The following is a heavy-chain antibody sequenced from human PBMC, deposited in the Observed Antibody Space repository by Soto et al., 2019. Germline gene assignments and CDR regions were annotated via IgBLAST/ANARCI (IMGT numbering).Heavy chain of an antibody. V-gene: IGHV1-18*01. J-gene: IGHJ6*03. D-gene: IGHD6-19*01. CDR3: ARDEQWLGYYYYYMDV. Sequence: ASVKVSCKASGYTFTSYGISWVQQAPGQGLEWMGWISAYNGNTNYAQKLQGRVTMTTDTSTSTAYMELRSLRSDDTAVYYCARDEQWLGYYYYYMDVWGKGTTVTVSS. CDR2: ISAYNGNT. CDR1: GYTFTSYG.